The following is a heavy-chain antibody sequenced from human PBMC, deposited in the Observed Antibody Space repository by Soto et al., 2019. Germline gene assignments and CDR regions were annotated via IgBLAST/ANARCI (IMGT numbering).Heavy chain of an antibody. CDR3: AKDAAMTNLYYFDY. D-gene: IGHD2-2*01. CDR2: ISNSGDST. J-gene: IGHJ4*02. V-gene: IGHV3-23*01. Sequence: GGSLRLSCAASGFTFSAYAMTWVRQAPGKGLEWVSSISNSGDSTYYTDSVKGRFTISRDSSKNTLYLQMNSLRVEDTAVYYCAKDAAMTNLYYFDYWGQGTLVTVSS. CDR1: GFTFSAYA.